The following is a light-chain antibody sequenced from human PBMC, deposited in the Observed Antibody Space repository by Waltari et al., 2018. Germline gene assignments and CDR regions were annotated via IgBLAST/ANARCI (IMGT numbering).Light chain of an antibody. V-gene: IGLV3-25*03. CDR3: QSEDSRDTHPVI. J-gene: IGLJ2*01. Sequence: SYELTQPPSVSVSPGQTTRITCSGDILPKQYAYWYQRKPGQAPVLVIYKDSERPSGSPDRFSGSSSGTRATLTISGVLAEDEAEYYCQSEDSRDTHPVIFGGGTKLTVL. CDR1: ILPKQY. CDR2: KDS.